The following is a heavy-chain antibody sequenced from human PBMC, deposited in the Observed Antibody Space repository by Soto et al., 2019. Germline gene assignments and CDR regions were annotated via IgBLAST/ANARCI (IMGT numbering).Heavy chain of an antibody. CDR2: ISGSGGST. Sequence: PGGSLRLSCAASGFTFSSYAMSWVRQAPGKGLEWVSAISGSGGSTYYADSVKGRFTISRGNSKNTLYLQMNSLRAKDTAVYYCAKDSYDSSLLVFGYWGQGTLVTVSS. CDR3: AKDSYDSSLLVFGY. D-gene: IGHD3-3*01. V-gene: IGHV3-23*01. J-gene: IGHJ4*02. CDR1: GFTFSSYA.